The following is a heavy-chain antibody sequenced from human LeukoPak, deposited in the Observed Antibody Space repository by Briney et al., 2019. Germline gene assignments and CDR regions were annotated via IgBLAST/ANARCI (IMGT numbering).Heavy chain of an antibody. Sequence: PWETLSLTCAAYGGSFSGYYWSWLRQPPGKGLEWIGEISHSGSTNYNPSLNSRVTISVDTSKNQFSLKLISVTAADTAVYYCARDPTDCSGGSCPTSDYWGQGTLVTVSS. CDR1: GGSFSGYY. CDR3: ARDPTDCSGGSCPTSDY. V-gene: IGHV4-34*01. J-gene: IGHJ4*02. D-gene: IGHD2-15*01. CDR2: ISHSGST.